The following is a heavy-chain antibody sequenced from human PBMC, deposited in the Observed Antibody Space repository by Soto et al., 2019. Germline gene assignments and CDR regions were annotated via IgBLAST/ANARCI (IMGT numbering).Heavy chain of an antibody. CDR2: ISYDGSNK. J-gene: IGHJ4*02. V-gene: IGHV3-30-3*01. CDR1: GFTFSSYA. CDR3: AKDDDTSSHFSLLDF. Sequence: QVQLVESGGGVVQPGRSLRLSCAASGFTFSSYAMHWVRQAPGKGLEWVAVISYDGSNKYYADSVKGRFTISRDNSKNTLYLQMNSLRVEDTAVYYCAKDDDTSSHFSLLDFRGQGTLVTVSS. D-gene: IGHD3-22*01.